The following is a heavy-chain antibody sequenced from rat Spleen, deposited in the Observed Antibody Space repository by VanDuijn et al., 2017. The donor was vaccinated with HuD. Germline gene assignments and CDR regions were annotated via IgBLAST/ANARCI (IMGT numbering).Heavy chain of an antibody. CDR2: ISYDGSST. D-gene: IGHD1-2*01. J-gene: IGHJ2*01. V-gene: IGHV5-29*01. Sequence: EVQLVESGGGLVQPGRSMKLSCAASGLSFSNYDMAWVRQAPTQGLEWVATISYDGSSTYYRDSVKGRFTISRDNAKSTLYLQMDSLRSEDTATYYCARLYYSLHYFDYWGQGVMVTVSS. CDR3: ARLYYSLHYFDY. CDR1: GLSFSNYD.